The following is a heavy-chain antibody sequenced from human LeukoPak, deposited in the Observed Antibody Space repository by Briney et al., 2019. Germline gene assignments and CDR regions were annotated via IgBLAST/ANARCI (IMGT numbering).Heavy chain of an antibody. Sequence: SETLSLTCTVSGGSISSYYWSWIRQPPGKGLEWIGYIYYSGSTNYNPSLTSRVTISVDTSKNQFSLKLSSVTAADTAVYYCARRGAGNWFDPWGQGTLVTVSS. V-gene: IGHV4-59*01. J-gene: IGHJ5*02. D-gene: IGHD1-14*01. CDR3: ARRGAGNWFDP. CDR2: IYYSGST. CDR1: GGSISSYY.